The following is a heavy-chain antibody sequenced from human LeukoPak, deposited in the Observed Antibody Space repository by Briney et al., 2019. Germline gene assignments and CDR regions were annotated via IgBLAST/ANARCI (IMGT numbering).Heavy chain of an antibody. V-gene: IGHV3-23*01. CDR1: GFTFSSYA. CDR3: AKVHSHIVVVTARPSDAFDI. CDR2: ISGSGGST. Sequence: GGSLRLSCAASGFTFSSYAMSWVRQAPGKGLEWVSAISGSGGSTYYADSVKGRFTISRDNSKNTLYLQMNSLRAEDTAVYYCAKVHSHIVVVTARPSDAFDIWGQGTMVTVSS. J-gene: IGHJ3*02. D-gene: IGHD2-21*02.